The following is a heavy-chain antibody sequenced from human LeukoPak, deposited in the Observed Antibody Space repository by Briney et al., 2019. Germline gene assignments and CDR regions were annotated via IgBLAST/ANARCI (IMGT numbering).Heavy chain of an antibody. Sequence: GGSLRLSCAASGFTFSSYSMNWVRQAPGKGLEWVSSISSSSSYIYYADSVKGRFTISRDNAKNSLYLQMNSLRAEDTAVYYCAKVHSSSWFMDVWGKGTTVTVSS. V-gene: IGHV3-21*01. CDR3: AKVHSSSWFMDV. CDR2: ISSSSSYI. D-gene: IGHD6-13*01. J-gene: IGHJ6*03. CDR1: GFTFSSYS.